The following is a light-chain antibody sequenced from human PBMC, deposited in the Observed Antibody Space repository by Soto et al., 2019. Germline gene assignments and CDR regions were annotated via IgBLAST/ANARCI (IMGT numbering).Light chain of an antibody. CDR2: DVS. CDR3: SSYTSSSTYV. Sequence: QSVLTQPASVSGSPGESITISCTGTSSDVGAYNYVSWYQQDPGKAPKLMIYDVSSRPSGVSNRFSGSKSGHTASLTISGPQAEDEADYYCSSYTSSSTYVFGTGTKVTVL. CDR1: SSDVGAYNY. V-gene: IGLV2-14*01. J-gene: IGLJ1*01.